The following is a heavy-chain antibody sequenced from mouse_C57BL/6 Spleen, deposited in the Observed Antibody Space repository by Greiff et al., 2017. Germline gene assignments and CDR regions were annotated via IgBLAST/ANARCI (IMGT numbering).Heavy chain of an antibody. D-gene: IGHD3-2*02. CDR3: TGSSGLYFDY. Sequence: EVQLQESGGGFVQPGGSMKLSCVASGFTFSNYWMNWVRQSPEKGLEWVAQIRLKSDNYATHYAESVKGRFTISRDDSKSSVYLQMNNLRAEDTGIYYCTGSSGLYFDYWGQGTTLTVSS. CDR1: GFTFSNYW. V-gene: IGHV6-3*01. J-gene: IGHJ2*01. CDR2: IRLKSDNYAT.